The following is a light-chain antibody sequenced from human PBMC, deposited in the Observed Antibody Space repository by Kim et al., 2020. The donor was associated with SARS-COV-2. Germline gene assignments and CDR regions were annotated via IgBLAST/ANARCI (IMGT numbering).Light chain of an antibody. Sequence: ASVGYSVTSTCRASQGISHSLAWYRQKPGQVPMLLIYGASTLQSVVPSRFSGSGSGTDFTLTISSLQPEDAATYYCQKYDSAPWTFGQGTKVDIK. V-gene: IGKV1-27*01. CDR2: GAS. J-gene: IGKJ1*01. CDR1: QGISHS. CDR3: QKYDSAPWT.